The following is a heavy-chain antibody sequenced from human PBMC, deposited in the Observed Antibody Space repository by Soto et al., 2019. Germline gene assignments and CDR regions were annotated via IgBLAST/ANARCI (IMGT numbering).Heavy chain of an antibody. CDR1: GGSFSGYY. CDR3: ARRKHNYYYYGMDV. CDR2: INHSGST. V-gene: IGHV4-34*01. J-gene: IGHJ6*02. Sequence: QVQLQQWGAGLLKPSETLSLTCAVYGGSFSGYYWSWIRQPPGKGREWIGEINHSGSTNYNPSLKSRVTISVDTSKNQFALKLSSVTAADTAVYYCARRKHNYYYYGMDVWGQGTTVTVSS.